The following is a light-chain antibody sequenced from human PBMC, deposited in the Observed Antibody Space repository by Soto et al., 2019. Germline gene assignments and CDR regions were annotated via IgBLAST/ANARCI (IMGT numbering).Light chain of an antibody. CDR3: QHYNNWPYT. V-gene: IGKV3-15*01. J-gene: IGKJ2*01. CDR2: GTS. Sequence: EIVMTQSPATLSMSPGERGTLSCRASQSVSSNLDWYQLKPGQAPRLLIYGTSTRATGIPARFSGGGSGTEFTLTISSLQSEDSAVYYCQHYNNWPYTFGQGTKLEIK. CDR1: QSVSSN.